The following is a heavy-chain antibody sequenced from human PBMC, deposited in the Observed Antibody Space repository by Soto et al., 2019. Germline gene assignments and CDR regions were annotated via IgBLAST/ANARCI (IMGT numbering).Heavy chain of an antibody. J-gene: IGHJ4*02. V-gene: IGHV4-30-2*01. D-gene: IGHD4-17*01. Sequence: SETLSLTCAVSGGSISSGGYSWSWIRQPPGKGLEWIGYIYHSGSTYYNPSLKSRVTISVDRSKNQFSLKLSSVAAADTAVYYCARASTTVTTLDYWGQGTLVTVSS. CDR2: IYHSGST. CDR1: GGSISSGGYS. CDR3: ARASTTVTTLDY.